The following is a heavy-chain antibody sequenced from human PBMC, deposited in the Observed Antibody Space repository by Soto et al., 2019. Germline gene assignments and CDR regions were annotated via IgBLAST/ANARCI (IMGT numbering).Heavy chain of an antibody. Sequence: SETLSLTCTVSGGSISSGDYYWSWIRQPPGKGLEWIGYIYYSGSTYYNPSLKSRVTISVDTSKNQFSLKLSSVTAADTAVYYCARDGQYYDILTGYRNWLDPWGQGTLVTVSS. CDR2: IYYSGST. CDR1: GGSISSGDYY. V-gene: IGHV4-30-4*01. J-gene: IGHJ5*02. CDR3: ARDGQYYDILTGYRNWLDP. D-gene: IGHD3-9*01.